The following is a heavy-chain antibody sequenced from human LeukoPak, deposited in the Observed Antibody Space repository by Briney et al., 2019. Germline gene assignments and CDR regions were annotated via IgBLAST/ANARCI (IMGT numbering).Heavy chain of an antibody. CDR1: GYTFTDYY. CDR3: ARDLSRQSAAGGY. D-gene: IGHD6-13*01. J-gene: IGHJ4*02. Sequence: ASVKVSCKASGYTFTDYYIHWVRQAPGQGLEWMGWINPKSGATNYAQKFQYRVTMTRDTSITTASMELSRLKSDDTAVYYCARDLSRQSAAGGYWGQGTLVTVSS. CDR2: INPKSGAT. V-gene: IGHV1-2*02.